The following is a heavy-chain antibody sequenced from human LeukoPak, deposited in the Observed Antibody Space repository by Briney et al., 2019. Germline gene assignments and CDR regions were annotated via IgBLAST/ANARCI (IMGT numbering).Heavy chain of an antibody. CDR2: IIPIFGTA. J-gene: IGHJ3*02. V-gene: IGHV1-69*05. Sequence: SVKVSCKASGDTFRSYAISWVRQAPGQGLEWMGGIIPIFGTANYAQKFQGRVTITTDEATSTAYMELSSLRSEDSAVYYCPSGDCSGGSCYVPWEARKRWAFNAFDIWGQGTMVTVSS. CDR1: GDTFRSYA. CDR3: PSGDCSGGSCYVPWEARKRWAFNAFDI. D-gene: IGHD2-15*01.